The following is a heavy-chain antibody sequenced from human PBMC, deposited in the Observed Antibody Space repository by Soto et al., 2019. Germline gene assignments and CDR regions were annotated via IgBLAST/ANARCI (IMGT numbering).Heavy chain of an antibody. V-gene: IGHV3-23*01. CDR2: FTGGHGKT. CDR3: TRWNGFGDS. CDR1: GFNIPDYG. D-gene: IGHD1-1*01. Sequence: EVQLLESGGGSVPPGGSLKLSCGVSGFNIPDYGVTWVRQPPGKGLEWVSGFTGGHGKTFYADSVRGRFTLSREDSRNMVYLQMDSLRVEDTAVYYCTRWNGFGDSWGQGTLVTVAS. J-gene: IGHJ4*02.